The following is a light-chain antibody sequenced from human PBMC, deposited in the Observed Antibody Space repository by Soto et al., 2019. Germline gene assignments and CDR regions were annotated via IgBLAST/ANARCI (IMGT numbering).Light chain of an antibody. CDR2: DAS. J-gene: IGKJ4*01. Sequence: EIVLTQSPATLSLPPGERATLSCRASQSVSRYLAWYQQRPGQAPRLLIYDASNRATGVPARFSGTGSGTDFTLTISSLEPEDFAVYYCQQRTNWPLTFGGGTKVDIK. CDR3: QQRTNWPLT. V-gene: IGKV3-11*01. CDR1: QSVSRY.